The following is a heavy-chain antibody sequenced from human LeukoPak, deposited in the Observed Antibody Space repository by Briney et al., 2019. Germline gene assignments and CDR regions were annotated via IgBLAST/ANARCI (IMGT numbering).Heavy chain of an antibody. D-gene: IGHD3-10*01. Sequence: PGGSLRLSCAASGFTFGDYAMHWVRQAPGKGLEWVSGISWNSGTIGYADSVKGRFTISRDNAKNSLSLQMNSLRAEDTAVYYCARDGGATMVRGVATYDSWGQGTLVTVSS. CDR2: ISWNSGTI. CDR3: ARDGGATMVRGVATYDS. J-gene: IGHJ4*02. CDR1: GFTFGDYA. V-gene: IGHV3-9*01.